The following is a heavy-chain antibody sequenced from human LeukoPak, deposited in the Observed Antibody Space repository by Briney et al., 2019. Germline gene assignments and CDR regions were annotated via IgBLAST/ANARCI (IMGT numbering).Heavy chain of an antibody. J-gene: IGHJ4*02. CDR1: GFTFSSYS. V-gene: IGHV3-21*01. CDR2: ISSSSSYM. D-gene: IGHD6-13*01. CDR3: AGAYPGGIAAAEFDY. Sequence: PGGSLRLSCAASGFTFSSYSMNWVRQAPGKGLEWVSSISSSSSYMYYADSVKGRFTISRDNAKSSLYLRMNSLRAEDTAVYYCAGAYPGGIAAAEFDYWGQGTLVTVSS.